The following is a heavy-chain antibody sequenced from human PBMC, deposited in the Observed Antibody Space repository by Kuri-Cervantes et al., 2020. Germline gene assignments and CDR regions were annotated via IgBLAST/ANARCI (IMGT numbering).Heavy chain of an antibody. CDR1: GGSVSSSSFY. V-gene: IGHV4-39*07. D-gene: IGHD6-13*01. CDR2: IFYSGTT. CDR3: ARGDSSSWYYYYYYMDV. J-gene: IGHJ6*03. Sequence: SETLSLTCTVSGGSVSSSSFYWGWIRQPPGKGLQWIGNIFYSGTTYYNPSLKSRVAISVDTSKNQFSLKLSSVTAADTAVYYCARGDSSSWYYYYYYMDVWGKGTTVTVSS.